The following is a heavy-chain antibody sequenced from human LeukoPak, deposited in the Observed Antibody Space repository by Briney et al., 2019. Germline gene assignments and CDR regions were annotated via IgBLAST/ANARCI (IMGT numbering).Heavy chain of an antibody. D-gene: IGHD4-17*01. CDR3: ASPDPTVTTFTPFDH. V-gene: IGHV1-69*04. CDR1: GGAFSSYA. Sequence: SVKVSCKASGGAFSSYAISWVRQAPGQGLEWMGRIIPILGIANYAQKFQGRVTITADKSTSTAYMELSSLRSEDTAVYYCASPDPTVTTFTPFDHWGQGTLVTVSS. J-gene: IGHJ4*02. CDR2: IIPILGIA.